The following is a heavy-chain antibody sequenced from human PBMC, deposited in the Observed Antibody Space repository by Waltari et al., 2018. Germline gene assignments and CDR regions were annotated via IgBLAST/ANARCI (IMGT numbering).Heavy chain of an antibody. V-gene: IGHV4-61*02. CDR3: ARESGSYYYGLDV. J-gene: IGHJ6*02. D-gene: IGHD7-27*01. CDR1: GGSISSGGYY. Sequence: QVQLQESGPGLVKPSQTLSLTCTVSGGSISSGGYYWSWIRQPAGKGLVWIGRIHTSGSTNYHPSLKSRGTISLDTSKNQFALKLRSVTAADTAVYYCARESGSYYYGLDVWGQGTTVTVSS. CDR2: IHTSGST.